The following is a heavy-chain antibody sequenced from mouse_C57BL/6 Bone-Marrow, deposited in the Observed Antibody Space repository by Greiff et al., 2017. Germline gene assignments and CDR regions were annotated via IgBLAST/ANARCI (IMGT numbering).Heavy chain of an antibody. CDR2: ISGGGGNT. J-gene: IGHJ3*01. CDR1: GFTFSSYT. Sequence: EVKLMESGGGLVKPGGSLKLSCAASGFTFSSYTMSWVRQTPEKRLAWVATISGGGGNTYYPDSVKGRFTISRDNAKNTLYLQMSSLRSEDTALYYCARLGWLLRAPWFAYWGQGTLVTVSA. D-gene: IGHD2-3*01. CDR3: ARLGWLLRAPWFAY. V-gene: IGHV5-9*01.